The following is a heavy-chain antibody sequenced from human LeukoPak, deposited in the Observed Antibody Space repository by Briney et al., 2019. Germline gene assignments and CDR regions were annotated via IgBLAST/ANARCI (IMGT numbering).Heavy chain of an antibody. CDR3: ARIPDSYGYTLD. D-gene: IGHD5-18*01. CDR2: ISAYNGNT. CDR1: GYTFTNYY. V-gene: IGHV1-18*04. Sequence: GASVKVSCKASGYTFTNYYMHWVRQGPGQGLEWMGWISAYNGNTNYAQKLQGRVTMTTDTSTSTAYMELRSLRSDDTAVYYCARIPDSYGYTLDWGQGTVVTVSS. J-gene: IGHJ4*02.